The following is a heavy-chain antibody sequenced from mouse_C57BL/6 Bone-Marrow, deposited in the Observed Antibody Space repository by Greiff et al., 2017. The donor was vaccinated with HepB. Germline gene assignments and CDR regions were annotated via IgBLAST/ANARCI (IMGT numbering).Heavy chain of an antibody. Sequence: EVKLMESGGDLVKPGGSLKLSCAASGFTFSSYGMSWVLQTPDKRLEWVATISSGGSYTYYPDSVKGRFTISRDNAKNTLYLQMSSLKSEDTAMYYCARHRGFAYWGQGTLVTVSA. V-gene: IGHV5-6*01. CDR3: ARHRGFAY. CDR2: ISSGGSYT. J-gene: IGHJ3*01. CDR1: GFTFSSYG. D-gene: IGHD3-3*01.